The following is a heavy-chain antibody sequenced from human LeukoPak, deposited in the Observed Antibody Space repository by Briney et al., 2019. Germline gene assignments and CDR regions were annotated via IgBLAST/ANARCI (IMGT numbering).Heavy chain of an antibody. CDR2: IYPGDSDT. J-gene: IGHJ4*02. Sequence: GESLKISCKGSGYSFTSYWIGWVRQMPGKGLEWMGIIYPGDSDTRYSPSFQGHVTISADKSISTAYLQWSSLKAADTAMYYCARRDVDYGDYDDYWGQGTLVTVSS. CDR3: ARRDVDYGDYDDY. D-gene: IGHD4-17*01. V-gene: IGHV5-51*01. CDR1: GYSFTSYW.